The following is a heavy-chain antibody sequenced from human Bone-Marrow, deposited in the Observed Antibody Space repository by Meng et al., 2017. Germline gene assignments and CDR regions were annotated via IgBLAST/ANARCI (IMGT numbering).Heavy chain of an antibody. CDR2: ISSSGSTI. CDR3: ARGGDSGWLQTNFDY. CDR1: GFTFSSYE. Sequence: GESLKISCAASGFTFSSYEMNWVRRAPGKGLEWVSYISSSGSTIYYADSVKGRFTISRDNAKNSLYLQMNSLRAEDTAVYYCARGGDSGWLQTNFDYWGQGTLVTVSS. J-gene: IGHJ4*02. D-gene: IGHD6-19*01. V-gene: IGHV3-48*03.